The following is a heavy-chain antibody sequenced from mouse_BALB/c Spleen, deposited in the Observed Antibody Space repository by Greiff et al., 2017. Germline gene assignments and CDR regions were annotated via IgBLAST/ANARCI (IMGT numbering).Heavy chain of an antibody. J-gene: IGHJ2*01. Sequence: QVQLQQSGAELAKPGASVKMSCKASGYTFTSYWMHWVKQRPGQGLEWIGYINPSTGYTEYNQKFKDKATLTADKSSSTAYMQLSSLTSEDSAVYYCARAPPLGRLRVDYWGQGTTLTVSA. D-gene: IGHD1-2*01. V-gene: IGHV1-7*01. CDR3: ARAPPLGRLRVDY. CDR1: GYTFTSYW. CDR2: INPSTGYT.